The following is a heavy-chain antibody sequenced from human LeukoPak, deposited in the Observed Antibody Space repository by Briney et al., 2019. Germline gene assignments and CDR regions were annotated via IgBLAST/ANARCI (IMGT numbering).Heavy chain of an antibody. CDR3: ARDYEDCSGGSCYGFDI. J-gene: IGHJ3*02. V-gene: IGHV3-9*01. CDR2: ISWNSGSI. CDR1: GFTFDDYA. D-gene: IGHD2-15*01. Sequence: PGGSLRLSCAASGFTFDDYAMHWVRQAPGKGLEWVSGISWNSGSIGYADSVKGRFTISRDNAKNSLYLQMNSLRAEDTALYYCARDYEDCSGGSCYGFDIWGQGTMVTVSS.